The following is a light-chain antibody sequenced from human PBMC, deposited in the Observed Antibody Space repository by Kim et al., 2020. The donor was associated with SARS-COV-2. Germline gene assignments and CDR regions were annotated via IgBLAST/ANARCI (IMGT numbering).Light chain of an antibody. Sequence: SVEDRVTITCRASHDIYTYLAWFQQKPGKVPKRLISGASRLQSGVPSRFSGSGSGAEFTLTISNLQPEDVATYYCLHHKDYPYTFGQGTKVDIK. CDR3: LHHKDYPYT. J-gene: IGKJ1*01. CDR1: HDIYTY. V-gene: IGKV1-17*03. CDR2: GAS.